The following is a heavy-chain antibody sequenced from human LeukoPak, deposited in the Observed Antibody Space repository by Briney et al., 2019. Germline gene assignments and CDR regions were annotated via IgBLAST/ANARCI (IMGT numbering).Heavy chain of an antibody. V-gene: IGHV3-11*01. D-gene: IGHD2-2*01. CDR3: AREARYCSSTSCSRVDY. Sequence: PGGSLRLSCAASGFTFSDYYMSRIRQAPGKGLEWVSHISSSGSTIYYADSVKGRFTISRDNAKNSLYLQMNSLRAEDTAVYYCAREARYCSSTSCSRVDYWGQGTLVTVSS. CDR2: ISSSGSTI. CDR1: GFTFSDYY. J-gene: IGHJ4*02.